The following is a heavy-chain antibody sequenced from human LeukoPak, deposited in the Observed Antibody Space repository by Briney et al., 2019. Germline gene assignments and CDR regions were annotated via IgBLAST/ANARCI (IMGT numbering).Heavy chain of an antibody. CDR3: ARAGSFDN. CDR1: GFTFSSYA. V-gene: IGHV3-48*02. CDR2: ISSSSDTI. D-gene: IGHD3-10*01. Sequence: SGGSLRLSCAASGFTFSSYAMSWVRQAPGKGLEWVSYISSSSDTIHYADSVKGRFTISRDNAENSLYLQMNSLRDEDTAMYYCARAGSFDNWGQGTLVTVSS. J-gene: IGHJ4*02.